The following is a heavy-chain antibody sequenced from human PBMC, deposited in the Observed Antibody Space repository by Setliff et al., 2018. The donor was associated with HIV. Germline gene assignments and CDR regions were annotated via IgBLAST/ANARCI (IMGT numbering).Heavy chain of an antibody. Sequence: SETLSLTCAISGGSFGAYRWSWIRQSAGRGLEWIGRIDSSGTTDYKPSLKGRVAISVDTSRNQFSLRVTSVTAADTAVYYCARDGSGSSYYYYYMDVWGKGTTVTVSS. D-gene: IGHD3-10*01. V-gene: IGHV4-4*07. CDR1: GGSFGAYR. CDR3: ARDGSGSSYYYYYMDV. J-gene: IGHJ6*03. CDR2: IDSSGTT.